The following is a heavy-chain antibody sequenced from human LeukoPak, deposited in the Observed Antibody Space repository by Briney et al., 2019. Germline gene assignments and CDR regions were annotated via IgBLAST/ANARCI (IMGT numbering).Heavy chain of an antibody. D-gene: IGHD2-2*01. Sequence: GGSLRLSCAASGFTFSSYGMHWVRQAPGKGPEWVAVIWYDGSNKYYADSVKGRFTISRDNSKNTLYLQMNSLRAEDTAVYYCARGYCSSTSCPYYYGMDVWGQGTTVTVSS. CDR2: IWYDGSNK. CDR1: GFTFSSYG. CDR3: ARGYCSSTSCPYYYGMDV. V-gene: IGHV3-33*01. J-gene: IGHJ6*02.